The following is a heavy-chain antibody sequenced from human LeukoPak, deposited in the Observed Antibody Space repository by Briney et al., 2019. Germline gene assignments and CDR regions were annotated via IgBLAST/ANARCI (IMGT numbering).Heavy chain of an antibody. J-gene: IGHJ4*02. D-gene: IGHD3-10*01. Sequence: GGSLRLSCAASGFTFSSYSMNWVRQAPGKGLEWVSYISSSSSTIYYADSVKGRFTISRDNAKNSLYLQMDSLRAEDTAVYYCARDLRGSGSYLDYWGQGTLVTVSS. V-gene: IGHV3-48*01. CDR1: GFTFSSYS. CDR2: ISSSSSTI. CDR3: ARDLRGSGSYLDY.